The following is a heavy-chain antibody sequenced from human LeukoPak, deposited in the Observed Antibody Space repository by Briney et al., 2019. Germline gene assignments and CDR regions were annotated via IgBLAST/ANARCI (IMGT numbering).Heavy chain of an antibody. CDR3: AREDMGGYFDY. CDR2: IYYSGST. V-gene: IGHV4-59*01. D-gene: IGHD2-15*01. CDR1: GGSISSYY. J-gene: IGHJ4*02. Sequence: SETLSLTGTVSGGSISSYYWSWIRQPPGKGLEWIGYIYYSGSTNYNPSLKSRVTISVDTSKNQFSLKLSSVTAADTAVYYCAREDMGGYFDYWGQGTLVTVSS.